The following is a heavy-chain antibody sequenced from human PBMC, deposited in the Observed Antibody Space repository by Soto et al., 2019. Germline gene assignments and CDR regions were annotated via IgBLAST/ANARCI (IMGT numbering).Heavy chain of an antibody. J-gene: IGHJ6*02. CDR1: GGSISSSSYY. Sequence: SETLSLTCTVSGGSISSSSYYWGWIRQPPGKGLEWIGSIYYSGSTYYNPSLKSRVTISVDTSKNQFSLKLSSVTAADTAVYYCARADSSTPGGYYYYYGMDVWGQGTTVTVSS. CDR3: ARADSSTPGGYYYYYGMDV. D-gene: IGHD6-13*01. V-gene: IGHV4-39*01. CDR2: IYYSGST.